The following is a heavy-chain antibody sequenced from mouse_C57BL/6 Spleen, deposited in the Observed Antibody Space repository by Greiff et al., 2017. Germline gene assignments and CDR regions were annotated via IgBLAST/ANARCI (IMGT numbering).Heavy chain of an antibody. CDR3: ARNSLYYAMDY. V-gene: IGHV1-42*01. CDR1: GYSFTGYY. J-gene: IGHJ4*01. CDR2: INPSTGGT. Sequence: EVQLQQSGPELVKPGASVKISCKASGYSFTGYYMNWVKQSPEKSLEWIGEINPSTGGTTYNQKFKAKATLTVDKSSSTAYMQLKSLTSEDSAVYYCARNSLYYAMDYGGQGTSVTVSS.